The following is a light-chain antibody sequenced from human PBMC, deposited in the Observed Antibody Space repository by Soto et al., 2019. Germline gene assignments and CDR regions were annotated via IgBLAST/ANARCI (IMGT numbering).Light chain of an antibody. CDR2: IAS. CDR3: QQTYSTPQP. J-gene: IGKJ5*01. CDR1: QSISRH. V-gene: IGKV1-39*01. Sequence: IQVTQSPSSLSASVGDRVTITCRASQSISRHLNWYQQEPGKAPKLLINIASSLQSGVPSRFSGSGSGTDFTLTISNVQPEDFATYYCQQTYSTPQPFGQGTRLEI.